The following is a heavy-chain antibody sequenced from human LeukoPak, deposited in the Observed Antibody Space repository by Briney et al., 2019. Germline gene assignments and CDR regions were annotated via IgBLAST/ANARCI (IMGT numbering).Heavy chain of an antibody. Sequence: ASVKVSCKASGYTFTTYYIHWVRQAPGQGLEWVGITNPNGGSTNYAQKLQGRVTMTRDTSTSTVYMELSSLGSEDTAVYYCTRDKGGSYSDYWGQGTLVTVSS. D-gene: IGHD2-15*01. CDR1: GYTFTTYY. J-gene: IGHJ4*02. CDR2: TNPNGGST. CDR3: TRDKGGSYSDY. V-gene: IGHV1-46*01.